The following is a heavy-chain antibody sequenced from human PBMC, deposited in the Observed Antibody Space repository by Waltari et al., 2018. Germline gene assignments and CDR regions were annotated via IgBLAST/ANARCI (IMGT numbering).Heavy chain of an antibody. CDR1: GGSFPTFG. V-gene: IGHV1-69*01. CDR2: ILPPFQKV. J-gene: IGHJ4*02. CDR3: AGGTPLRFFVH. Sequence: QVQLVQSGAEVKTPGSSVKVSCKAAGGSFPTFGLYWVRQAPGQGREGMGGILPPFQKVAYAQEFQGRVSITADDYTGTAYMELTSLRFEDTAVYYCAGGTPLRFFVHWGQGTRVTVSP.